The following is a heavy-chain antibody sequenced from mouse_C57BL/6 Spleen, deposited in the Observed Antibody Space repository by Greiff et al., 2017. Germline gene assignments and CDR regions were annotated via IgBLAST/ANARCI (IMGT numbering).Heavy chain of an antibody. Sequence: VQLQQSGAELVKPGASVKLSCTASGFNIKDYYMHLVKQRTEQGLEWIGRIDPEDGETKYAPKFQGKATITADPSSNTAYLQLSSLTSEDTAVYYCARGVYGSSFYYFDYWGQGTTLTVSS. V-gene: IGHV14-2*01. CDR3: ARGVYGSSFYYFDY. D-gene: IGHD1-1*01. CDR2: IDPEDGET. J-gene: IGHJ2*01. CDR1: GFNIKDYY.